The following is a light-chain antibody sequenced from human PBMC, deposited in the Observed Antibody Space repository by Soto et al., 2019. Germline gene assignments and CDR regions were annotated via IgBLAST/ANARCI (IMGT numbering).Light chain of an antibody. CDR3: QQYDSWPT. J-gene: IGKJ1*01. V-gene: IGKV3-15*01. CDR2: GAS. Sequence: EIVLTQSPGTLSLSPGERATPSCRASQSVGSSLAWFQQKPGQAPRLLIYGASTRATGIPARFSGSGSGTEFTLTISSLQSEDFALYYCQQYDSWPTFGQGTKVDIK. CDR1: QSVGSS.